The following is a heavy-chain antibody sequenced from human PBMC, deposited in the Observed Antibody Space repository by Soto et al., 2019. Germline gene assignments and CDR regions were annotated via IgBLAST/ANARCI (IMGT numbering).Heavy chain of an antibody. CDR1: GFTFASYG. CDR3: ARLGSRWSLDY. D-gene: IGHD6-13*01. V-gene: IGHV3-33*01. Sequence: GGSLRLSCAASGFTFASYGMNWVRQAPGKGLEWVAVIWYDGNNKYYGDSVKGRFTISRDNSKNTVELQMNSLRVEDTALYYCARLGSRWSLDYWGQGTPVTVSS. J-gene: IGHJ4*02. CDR2: IWYDGNNK.